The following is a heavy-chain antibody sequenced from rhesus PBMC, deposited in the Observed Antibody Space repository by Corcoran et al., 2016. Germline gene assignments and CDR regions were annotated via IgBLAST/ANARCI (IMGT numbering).Heavy chain of an antibody. Sequence: QVQLQESGPGLVKPSETLSLTCAVSGGFISDNYWSWIRQSPGKGLEWIGRISVGVGTTAYSPSLKSRIAISTDPSKNHFSLKLTSVTAADTAIYYCARGSGGHGLDSWGQGVVVTVSS. J-gene: IGHJ6*01. CDR1: GGFISDNY. D-gene: IGHD2-39*02. CDR3: ARGSGGHGLDS. V-gene: IGHV4-173*01. CDR2: ISVGVGTT.